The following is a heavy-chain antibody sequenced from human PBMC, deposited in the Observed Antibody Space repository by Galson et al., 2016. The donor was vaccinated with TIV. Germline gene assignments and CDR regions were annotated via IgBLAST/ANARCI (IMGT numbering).Heavy chain of an antibody. CDR1: EFAFANFW. CDR2: IAYDGSVK. D-gene: IGHD4-11*01. V-gene: IGHV3-30*18. J-gene: IGHJ6*02. Sequence: SLRLSCAASEFAFANFWMTWVRKAPGKGLEWVALIAYDGSVKYYADSVRGRITISRDNSKNTRFLQMTSMRLEDSAVSYCAKAQEPNYSNALYGMDVWGQGTTVTVSS. CDR3: AKAQEPNYSNALYGMDV.